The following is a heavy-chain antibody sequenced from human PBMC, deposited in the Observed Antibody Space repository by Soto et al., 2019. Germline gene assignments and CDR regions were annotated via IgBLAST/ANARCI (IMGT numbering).Heavy chain of an antibody. V-gene: IGHV1-69*06. CDR2: IIPMYDKA. CDR3: ANWRTYSGSYCFDY. D-gene: IGHD1-26*01. CDR1: GGTFKTYT. Sequence: QVQLVQSGAELKKPGSSVNVSCAASGGTFKTYTINWVRQAPGQGLEWIGQIIPMYDKANYAQRFQGRVTISAYKYTNIAYMGMMGLRAEATALYYSANWRTYSGSYCFDYWGQGTLVSVSS. J-gene: IGHJ4*02.